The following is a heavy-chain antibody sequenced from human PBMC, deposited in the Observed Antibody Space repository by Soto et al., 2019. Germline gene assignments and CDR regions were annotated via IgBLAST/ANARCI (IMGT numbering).Heavy chain of an antibody. J-gene: IGHJ4*02. CDR2: IYYSGST. CDR3: ARGVYYYDISGYYKAFDY. CDR1: GGSISSGGYY. V-gene: IGHV4-31*03. D-gene: IGHD3-22*01. Sequence: SETLSLTCTVSGGSISSGGYYWSWIRQHPGKGLEWIGYIYYSGSTYYNPSLKSRVTISVDTSKNHFSLKLSSVTAADTAVYYFARGVYYYDISGYYKAFDYWGQGTLVTVSS.